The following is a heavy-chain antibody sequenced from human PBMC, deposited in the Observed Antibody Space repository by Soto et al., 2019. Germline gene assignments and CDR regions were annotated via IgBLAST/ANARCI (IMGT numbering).Heavy chain of an antibody. Sequence: ASVKVSCKVSGYTLTELSMHWVRQAPGKGLEWMGGFDPEDGETIHAQKFQGRVTMTEDTSTDTAYMELSSLRSEDTAVYYCATTMNYYDSSGYYYEFDYWGQGTLVTVSS. V-gene: IGHV1-24*01. J-gene: IGHJ4*02. CDR1: GYTLTELS. CDR3: ATTMNYYDSSGYYYEFDY. CDR2: FDPEDGET. D-gene: IGHD3-22*01.